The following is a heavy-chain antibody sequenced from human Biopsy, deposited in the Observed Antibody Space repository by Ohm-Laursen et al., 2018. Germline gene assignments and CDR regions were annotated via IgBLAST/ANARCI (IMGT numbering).Heavy chain of an antibody. CDR3: APQAPRDPAILTGGYHYDMAV. CDR2: IITFFRTV. Sequence: GSSPYVSRKVSRGPSGNHAITSVRQAPGPRLEWTGGIITFFRTVKYTQKFQGRLTIPADESTTTAYMELSSLRSEDTAVYYCAPQAPRDPAILTGGYHYDMAVWGQGTTVTVSS. D-gene: IGHD3-9*01. CDR1: RGPSGNHA. V-gene: IGHV1-69*01. J-gene: IGHJ6*02.